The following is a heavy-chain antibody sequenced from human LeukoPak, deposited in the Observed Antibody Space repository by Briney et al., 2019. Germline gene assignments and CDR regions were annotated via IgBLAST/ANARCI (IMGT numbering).Heavy chain of an antibody. D-gene: IGHD6-13*01. CDR2: ISGSGGST. V-gene: IGHV3-23*01. J-gene: IGHJ4*02. CDR1: GFTFSSYA. CDR3: ATTSTGSIAAANHYFDY. Sequence: GGSLRLSCAASGFTFSSYAVSWVRQAPGKGLEWVSAISGSGGSTYYADSVKGRFTISRDNSKNTLYLQMNSLRAEDAAVYYCATTSTGSIAAANHYFDYWGQGTLVTVSS.